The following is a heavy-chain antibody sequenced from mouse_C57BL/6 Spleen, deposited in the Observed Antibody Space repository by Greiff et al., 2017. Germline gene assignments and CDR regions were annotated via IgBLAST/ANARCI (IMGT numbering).Heavy chain of an antibody. V-gene: IGHV1-64*01. J-gene: IGHJ2*01. D-gene: IGHD1-1*01. CDR3: AKGGNYYGSDYFDY. Sequence: VQLQQPGAELVKPGASVKLSCKASGYTFTSYWMHWVKQRPGQGLEWIGMIHPNSGSTNYNEKFKSKATLTVDKSSSTAYMQLSSLTSEDSAVYYCAKGGNYYGSDYFDYWGQGTTLTVSS. CDR1: GYTFTSYW. CDR2: IHPNSGST.